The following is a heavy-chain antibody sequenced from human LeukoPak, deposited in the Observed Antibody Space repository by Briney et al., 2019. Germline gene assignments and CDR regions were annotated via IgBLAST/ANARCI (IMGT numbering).Heavy chain of an antibody. CDR1: RYTFTGYY. J-gene: IGHJ4*02. CDR3: ARGVGSPDVLDY. V-gene: IGHV1-2*02. D-gene: IGHD1-26*01. Sequence: ASVKVSCKASRYTFTGYYIHWVRQAPGQGLEWMGWINPNSGGTNYAQKFQGRVTMTRDTSISTAYMELSRLRSDDTAVYYCARGVGSPDVLDYWGQGTLVTVSS. CDR2: INPNSGGT.